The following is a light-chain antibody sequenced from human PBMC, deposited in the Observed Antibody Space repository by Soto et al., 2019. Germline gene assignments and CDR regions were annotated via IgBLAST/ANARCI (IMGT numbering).Light chain of an antibody. CDR3: QQYNSFPGT. CDR2: GAS. J-gene: IGKJ1*01. V-gene: IGKV1-5*03. CDR1: QSIGIW. Sequence: DIQMTQSPSTLSASVGDRVSITCRASQSIGIWLAWYQQKPGRAPKLLIYGASSLDSAVPSRFSGSRSGTEFTLTISSLQPDDFATYYCQQYNSFPGTFGQGTKVEIK.